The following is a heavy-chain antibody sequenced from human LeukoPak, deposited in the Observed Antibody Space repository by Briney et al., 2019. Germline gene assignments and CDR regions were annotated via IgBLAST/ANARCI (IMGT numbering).Heavy chain of an antibody. J-gene: IGHJ4*02. Sequence: PGGSLRLSCVASGFTFSSYWMTWVRQAPGKGLEWVANIKTDGSQIYYVDSVKGRFTISRDNAKNSLYLQMNSLRAEDTAVYYCASSYSHKLYYFDYWGQGTLVTVSS. D-gene: IGHD1-26*01. CDR1: GFTFSSYW. CDR3: ASSYSHKLYYFDY. V-gene: IGHV3-7*01. CDR2: IKTDGSQI.